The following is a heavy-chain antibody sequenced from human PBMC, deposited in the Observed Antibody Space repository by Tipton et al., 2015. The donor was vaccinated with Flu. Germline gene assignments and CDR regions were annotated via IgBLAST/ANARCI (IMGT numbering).Heavy chain of an antibody. D-gene: IGHD4-17*01. CDR3: ARGHYGDYHFDY. CDR2: IYYSGTT. CDR1: GGSISSYY. Sequence: TLSLTCTVPGGSISSYYWSWIRQPPGKGLEWIGYIYYSGTTNYNPSLKSRVSISVSTSKNQFSLNLSSVTAADTAVYYCARGHYGDYHFDYWGQGTLVTVSS. V-gene: IGHV4-59*01. J-gene: IGHJ4*02.